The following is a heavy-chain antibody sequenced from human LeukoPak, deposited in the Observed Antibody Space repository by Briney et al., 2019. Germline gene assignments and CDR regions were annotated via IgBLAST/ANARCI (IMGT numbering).Heavy chain of an antibody. CDR1: GFTFNTYT. J-gene: IGHJ4*02. D-gene: IGHD3-9*01. V-gene: IGHV3-21*01. Sequence: GGSLRLSCAASGFTFNTYTMNWVRQAPGKGLEWVSSITASSTAIYSADSVKGRFTISRDNAKNFLYLQMNSLRAEDTAVYYCARTYYDILTGYNPYFDYWGQGILATVSS. CDR2: ITASSTAI. CDR3: ARTYYDILTGYNPYFDY.